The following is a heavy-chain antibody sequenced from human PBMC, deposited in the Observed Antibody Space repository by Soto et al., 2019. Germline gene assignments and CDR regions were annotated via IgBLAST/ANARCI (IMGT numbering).Heavy chain of an antibody. CDR3: AAVPYYYDSSAYYFDY. CDR1: GYTFTNYG. J-gene: IGHJ4*02. CDR2: ISGYNGNT. V-gene: IGHV1-18*01. Sequence: GASVKVSCKASGYTFTNYGFSWVRQAPGQGLEWMGWISGYNGNTKYAEKFQGRVTMTTDTSTSTAHMELSSLRSEDTAVYYCAAVPYYYDSSAYYFDYWGQGTLVTVSS. D-gene: IGHD3-22*01.